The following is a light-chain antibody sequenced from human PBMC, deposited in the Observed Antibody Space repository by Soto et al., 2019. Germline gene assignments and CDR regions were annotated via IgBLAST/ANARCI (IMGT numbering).Light chain of an antibody. CDR3: AAWDDGLSGPV. Sequence: QSVLTQPPSASGTPGRRVTISCSGSSSNIGSNYVYWYQQLPGTAPKLLIYRNNQRPSGVPDRCSGSKSGTSASLAISGLRSEDEADYYCAAWDDGLSGPVFGGGTQLTVL. V-gene: IGLV1-47*01. J-gene: IGLJ7*01. CDR2: RNN. CDR1: SSNIGSNY.